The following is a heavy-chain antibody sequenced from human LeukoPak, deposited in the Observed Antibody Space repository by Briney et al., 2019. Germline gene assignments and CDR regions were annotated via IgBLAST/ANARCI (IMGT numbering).Heavy chain of an antibody. J-gene: IGHJ3*02. V-gene: IGHV4-39*07. CDR1: GGSTSSSSDF. D-gene: IGHD3-16*01. CDR3: ARLRQFNGDAFDI. Sequence: SETLSLTCTVSGGSTSSSSDFWGWIRQPPGKGLEWIGCMHHGGNTYYNPSLKSRVTISVDTSKNQFSLKLSSVTAADTAVYYCARLRQFNGDAFDIWGQGTMVTVSS. CDR2: MHHGGNT.